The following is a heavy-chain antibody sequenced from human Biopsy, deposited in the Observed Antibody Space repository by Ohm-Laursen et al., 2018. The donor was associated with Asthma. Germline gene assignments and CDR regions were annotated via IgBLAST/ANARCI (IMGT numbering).Heavy chain of an antibody. CDR1: GHTFNSAG. D-gene: IGHD3-10*01. J-gene: IGHJ6*02. CDR3: ARAVDYSHYYGIDV. Sequence: ASAKVSCKTSGHTFNSAGITWVRQAPGQGLEWMGWISVYNGNTKVAQKLQDRVTMITDTSTSTAYMELRSLRSDDTAVYFCARAVDYSHYYGIDVWGQGTTVTVS. V-gene: IGHV1-18*01. CDR2: ISVYNGNT.